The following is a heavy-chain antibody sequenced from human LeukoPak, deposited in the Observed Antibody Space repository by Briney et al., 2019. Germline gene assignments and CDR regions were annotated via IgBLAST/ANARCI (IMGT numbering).Heavy chain of an antibody. CDR2: ISYDGSNK. CDR3: ARLFRVVVPAANTHFDY. D-gene: IGHD2-2*01. Sequence: GGSLRLSCAASGFTFSRYWMTWVRQAPGKGLEWVAVISYDGSNKYYADSVKGRFTISRDNSKNTLYLQMNSLRAEDTAVYYCARLFRVVVPAANTHFDYWGQGTLVTVSS. CDR1: GFTFSRYW. V-gene: IGHV3-30*03. J-gene: IGHJ4*02.